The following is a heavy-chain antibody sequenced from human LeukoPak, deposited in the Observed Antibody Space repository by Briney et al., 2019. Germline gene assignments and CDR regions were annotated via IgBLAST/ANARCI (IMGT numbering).Heavy chain of an antibody. J-gene: IGHJ4*02. CDR3: ARDRGLLYGSSGCLDS. V-gene: IGHV1-46*01. D-gene: IGHD6-19*01. CDR1: VYTFTSYY. CDR2: NNPSSGTT. Sequence: ASVKVSCKASVYTFTSYYMHWVRQAPGQGLEWMGINNPSSGTTSYAQKFQGRVTMTRDTSTSTVYMELSSLTSEDTAVYYCARDRGLLYGSSGCLDSWGQGTLVTVSS.